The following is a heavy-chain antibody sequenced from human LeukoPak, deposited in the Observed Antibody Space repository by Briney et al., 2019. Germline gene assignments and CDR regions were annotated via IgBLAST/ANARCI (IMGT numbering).Heavy chain of an antibody. CDR3: ARHLQFYYYYGMDV. V-gene: IGHV4-59*08. CDR2: IYYSGST. CDR1: GGSISSYY. Sequence: PSETLSLTCTVSGGSISSYYWSWIRQPPRKGLEWIGYIYYSGSTNYNPSLKSRVTISVDTSKNQFSLKLSSVTAADTAVYYCARHLQFYYYYGMDVWGQGTTVTVSS. J-gene: IGHJ6*02.